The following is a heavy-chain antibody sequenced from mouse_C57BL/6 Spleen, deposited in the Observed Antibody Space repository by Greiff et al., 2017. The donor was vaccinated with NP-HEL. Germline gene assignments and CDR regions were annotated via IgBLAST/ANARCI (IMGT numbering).Heavy chain of an antibody. CDR3: ARSSGNYKDYYAMDY. D-gene: IGHD2-1*01. Sequence: EVQLQQSGPELVKPGDSVKISCKASGYSFTGYFMNWVMQSHGKSLEWIGRINPYNGDTFYNQKFKGKATLTVDKSSSTAHMELRSLTSEDSAVYYCARSSGNYKDYYAMDYWGQGTSVTVSS. J-gene: IGHJ4*01. CDR1: GYSFTGYF. CDR2: INPYNGDT. V-gene: IGHV1-20*01.